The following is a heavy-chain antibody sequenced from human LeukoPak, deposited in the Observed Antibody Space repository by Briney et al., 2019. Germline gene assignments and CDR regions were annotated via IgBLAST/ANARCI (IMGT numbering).Heavy chain of an antibody. CDR3: ARRGSRVPFDY. V-gene: IGHV3-48*04. CDR2: ISSSSSTI. CDR1: GFTFSSYS. Sequence: GGSLRLSCAASGFTFSSYSMNWVRQAPGKGLEWVSYISSSSSTIYYADSVKGRFTISRDNAKNTVYLEMNSLRAEDTAVYYCARRGSRVPFDYWGQGTLVTVSS. D-gene: IGHD3-10*01. J-gene: IGHJ4*02.